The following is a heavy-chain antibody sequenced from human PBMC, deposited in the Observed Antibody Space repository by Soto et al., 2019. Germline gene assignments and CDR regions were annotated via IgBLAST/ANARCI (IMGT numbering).Heavy chain of an antibody. Sequence: EVQLVESGGGLVQPGGSLRLSCAASGFTFSDHYMDWVRQAPGKGLEWVGRSRNKADSYSTEYAATVKGRFTISRDESKSSRYRQMYSLKTEDTVVYYCARFSGSYTSGLDYGGQGTLVTVSS. CDR3: ARFSGSYTSGLDY. CDR1: GFTFSDHY. V-gene: IGHV3-72*01. D-gene: IGHD1-26*01. CDR2: SRNKADSYST. J-gene: IGHJ4*02.